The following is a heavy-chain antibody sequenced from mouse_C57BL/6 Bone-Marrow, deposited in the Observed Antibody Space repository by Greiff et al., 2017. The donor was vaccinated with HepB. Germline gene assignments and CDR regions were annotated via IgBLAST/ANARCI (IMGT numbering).Heavy chain of an antibody. CDR2: IYPRSGNT. CDR3: ARDSLLRVFDY. CDR1: GYTFTSYG. J-gene: IGHJ2*01. D-gene: IGHD1-2*01. Sequence: QVQLQQSGAELARPGASVKLSCKASGYTFTSYGVSWVKQRTGQGLEWIGEIYPRSGNTYYNEKFKGKATLTADKSSSTAYMELRSLTSEDSAVYFCARDSLLRVFDYWGQGTTLTVSS. V-gene: IGHV1-81*01.